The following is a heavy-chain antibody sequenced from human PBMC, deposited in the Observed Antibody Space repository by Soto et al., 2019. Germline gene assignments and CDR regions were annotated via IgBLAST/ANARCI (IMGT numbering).Heavy chain of an antibody. V-gene: IGHV3-30-3*01. CDR1: GFTYSTYT. J-gene: IGHJ4*02. CDR2: ISYDGNNK. Sequence: PGGSLRLSCAASGFTYSTYTMHWVRQAPGKGLEWVAVISYDGNNKFYADSVKGRFTISRDSTKQTLYLQMNSLRPDDTAMYYCARSPHIQLWSYPSDYWGQGTLVTVSS. CDR3: ARSPHIQLWSYPSDY. D-gene: IGHD5-18*01.